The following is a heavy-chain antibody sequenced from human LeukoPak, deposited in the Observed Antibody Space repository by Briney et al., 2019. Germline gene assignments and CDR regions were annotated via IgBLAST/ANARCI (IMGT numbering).Heavy chain of an antibody. V-gene: IGHV3-53*01. Sequence: GGSLRLSCAASGLTVRNNYMSWVRQAPGKGLEWVSVIYSDGSTYYEDSVKGRFTISRDNSKNTLYLRMNSLRAEDTAVYYCAKAVVPVISQHYFDYWGQGTLVTVSS. J-gene: IGHJ4*02. CDR3: AKAVVPVISQHYFDY. CDR1: GLTVRNNY. CDR2: IYSDGST. D-gene: IGHD3-22*01.